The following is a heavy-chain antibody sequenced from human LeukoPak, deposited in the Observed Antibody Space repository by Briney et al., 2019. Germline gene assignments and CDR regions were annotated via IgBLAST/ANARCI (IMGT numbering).Heavy chain of an antibody. V-gene: IGHV4-31*03. CDR2: IYYSGST. J-gene: IGHJ4*02. D-gene: IGHD6-13*01. CDR1: GGSISSGGYY. Sequence: SETLSLTCTVSGGSISSGGYYWSWIRQHPGKGLEWIGYIYYSGSTYYNPSLKSRVTISVDTSKNQFSLKLSSVTAADTAVYYCARAGRYPLNTPIAAAGDFDYWGQGTLVTVSS. CDR3: ARAGRYPLNTPIAAAGDFDY.